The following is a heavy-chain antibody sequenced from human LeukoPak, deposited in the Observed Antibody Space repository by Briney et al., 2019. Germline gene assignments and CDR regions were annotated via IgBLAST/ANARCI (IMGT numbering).Heavy chain of an antibody. CDR3: ARRPRNDILTGTPFDY. CDR2: IYYSGST. CDR1: GGSISSYY. J-gene: IGHJ4*02. D-gene: IGHD3-9*01. V-gene: IGHV4-59*01. Sequence: SETLSLTCTVSGGSISSYYWSWIRQPPGKGLEWIGYIYYSGSTDSNPSLKSRVTISVDTSKNQFSLKLRSVTAANTAVYYCARRPRNDILTGTPFDYWGQGILVTVSS.